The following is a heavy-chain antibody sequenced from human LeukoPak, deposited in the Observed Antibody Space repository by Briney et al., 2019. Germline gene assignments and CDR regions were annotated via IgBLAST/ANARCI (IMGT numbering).Heavy chain of an antibody. CDR1: GYAFTRYD. J-gene: IGHJ4*02. V-gene: IGHV1-8*01. CDR2: MTPNSGNT. D-gene: IGHD4-17*01. CDR3: ASMTPDDYGDYYLIY. Sequence: ASVKVSCKASGYAFTRYDINWVRQATGQGLEWMGWMTPNSGNTGYAQKFQGSVTMTRNTSISTAYMELSSLRSEDTAVYYCASMTPDDYGDYYLIYWGQGTLVTVSS.